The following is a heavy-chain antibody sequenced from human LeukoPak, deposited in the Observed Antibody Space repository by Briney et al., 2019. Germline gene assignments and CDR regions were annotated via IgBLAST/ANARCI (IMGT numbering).Heavy chain of an antibody. V-gene: IGHV4-59*12. CDR3: ARGRAGSGRLFDY. D-gene: IGHD3-10*01. Sequence: SETLSLTCTVSGGSISSYYWSWIRQPPGKGLEWIGHIYYSGSTNYNPSLKSRVTISVDTSKNQFSLKLSSVTAADTAVYYCARGRAGSGRLFDYWGQGTLVTVSS. J-gene: IGHJ4*02. CDR2: IYYSGST. CDR1: GGSISSYY.